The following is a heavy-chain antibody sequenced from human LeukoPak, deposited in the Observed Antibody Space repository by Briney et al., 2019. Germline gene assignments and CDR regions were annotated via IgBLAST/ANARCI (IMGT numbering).Heavy chain of an antibody. V-gene: IGHV3-7*01. CDR1: GFTFSSYG. D-gene: IGHD3-9*01. CDR2: IKQDRSEE. CDR3: ARERYFDWLNFDY. J-gene: IGHJ4*02. Sequence: GGSLRLSCAASGFTFSSYGMHWVRQAPGKRPQWVANIKQDRSEEYYVDSVKGRFTISRDNAKNSLYLQMNSLRAEDTAVYYCARERYFDWLNFDYWGQGSLVTVSS.